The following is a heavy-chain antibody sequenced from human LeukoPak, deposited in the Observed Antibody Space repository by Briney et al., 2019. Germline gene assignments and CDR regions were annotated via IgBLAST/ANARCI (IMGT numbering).Heavy chain of an antibody. CDR2: IWYDGSNK. CDR3: AKGPSVPYYYDSSGYYYGAFDI. CDR1: GFTFSSYG. D-gene: IGHD3-22*01. Sequence: GGSLRLSCAASGFTFSSYGMHWVRQAPGKGLEWVAVIWYDGSNKYYADSVKGRFTISRDNSKNTLYLQMNSLRAEDTAVYYCAKGPSVPYYYDSSGYYYGAFDIWGQGTMVTVSS. J-gene: IGHJ3*02. V-gene: IGHV3-30*02.